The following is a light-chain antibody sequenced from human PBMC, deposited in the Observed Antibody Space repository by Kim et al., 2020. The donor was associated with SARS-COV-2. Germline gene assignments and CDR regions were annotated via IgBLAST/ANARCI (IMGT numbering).Light chain of an antibody. CDR2: DGS. V-gene: IGLV2-14*01. J-gene: IGLJ1*01. Sequence: QSALTQPASVSGSPGQSITISCTGTSSDVGGYNYVSWYQQHPGKAPKLMIYDGSKRPSGVSNRFSGSKSGNTASLTISGLQAEDEADYYCSSYTSSSTPWVFGTGTKVTVL. CDR1: SSDVGGYNY. CDR3: SSYTSSSTPWV.